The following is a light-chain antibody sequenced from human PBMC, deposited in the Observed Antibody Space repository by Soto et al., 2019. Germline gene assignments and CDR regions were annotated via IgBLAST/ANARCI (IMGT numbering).Light chain of an antibody. V-gene: IGKV3-20*01. J-gene: IGKJ1*01. CDR1: QSVSSSY. CDR2: DAS. Sequence: EIVLTQSPGTLSLSPGERATLSCRASQSVSSSYLVWYQQKRGQAPRLLIHDASSRATGIPDRFSGSGSGTDFTLTISRLEPEDFAVYYCQQYGCSLRTFGQGTKVDIK. CDR3: QQYGCSLRT.